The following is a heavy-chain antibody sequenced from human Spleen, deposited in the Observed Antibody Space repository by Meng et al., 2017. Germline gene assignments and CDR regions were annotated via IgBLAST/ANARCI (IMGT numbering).Heavy chain of an antibody. CDR1: GYTFTGYY. CDR2: FNPNSGGT. V-gene: IGHV1-2*02. J-gene: IGHJ4*02. Sequence: ASVKVSCKASGYTFTGYYMHWVRQAPGQGLEWMGWFNPNSGGTNFAQNFQGRVTMTTDTSTSTAYMELRSLRSDDTAVYYCARDGYSYGLYYFDYWGQGTLVTVSS. CDR3: ARDGYSYGLYYFDY. D-gene: IGHD5-18*01.